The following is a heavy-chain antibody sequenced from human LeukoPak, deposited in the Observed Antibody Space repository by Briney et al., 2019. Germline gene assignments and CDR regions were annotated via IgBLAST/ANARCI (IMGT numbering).Heavy chain of an antibody. CDR3: AKEIGDSSGYYYYFDY. Sequence: GGSLRLSCAASGFTFSSYGMHWVSQAPGKRLEWVAVISYDGSNKYYADSVKGRFTISRDNSKNTLYLQMNSLRAEDTAVYYCAKEIGDSSGYYYYFDYWGQGTLVTVSS. CDR1: GFTFSSYG. J-gene: IGHJ4*02. V-gene: IGHV3-30*18. CDR2: ISYDGSNK. D-gene: IGHD3-22*01.